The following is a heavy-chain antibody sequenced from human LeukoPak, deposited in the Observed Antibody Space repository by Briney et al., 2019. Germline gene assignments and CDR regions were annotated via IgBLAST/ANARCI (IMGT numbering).Heavy chain of an antibody. CDR2: INSDGSIT. CDR1: GFTFSSHW. CDR3: VRGLLGSGDY. V-gene: IGHV3-74*01. J-gene: IGHJ4*02. Sequence: PGGSLRLSCAASGFTFSSHWMHWVRQAPGKGLVRVSRINSDGSITTYADSVKGRSTISRDNAKNTVYLQMDSLRAEDTAVYYCVRGLLGSGDYWGQGTLVTVSS. D-gene: IGHD7-27*01.